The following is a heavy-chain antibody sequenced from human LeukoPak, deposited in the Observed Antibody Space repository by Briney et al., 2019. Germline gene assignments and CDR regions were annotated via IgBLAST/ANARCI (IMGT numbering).Heavy chain of an antibody. J-gene: IGHJ4*02. CDR3: ARVGGLPAFDY. D-gene: IGHD2-2*01. V-gene: IGHV1-46*01. CDR2: INPSGGST. Sequence: GASVKVSCKASGYTFTCYYMHWVRQAPGQGLEWMGIINPSGGSTSYAQKFQGRVTMTRDTSTSTVYMELSSLRSEDTAVYYCARVGGLPAFDYWGQGTLVTVSS. CDR1: GYTFTCYY.